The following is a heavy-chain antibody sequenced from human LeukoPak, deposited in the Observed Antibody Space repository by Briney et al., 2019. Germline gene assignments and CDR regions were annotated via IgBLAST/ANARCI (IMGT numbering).Heavy chain of an antibody. CDR3: ARAVMGSGWLFDY. CDR1: GGSISSYY. D-gene: IGHD6-19*01. J-gene: IGHJ4*02. V-gene: IGHV4-59*01. Sequence: SETLSLTCTVSGGSISSYYWSWIRQPPGKGLEWIGYIYYSGSTNYNPSLKSRVTISVDTSKNQFSLKLSSVTAADTAVYYCARAVMGSGWLFDYWGQGTLVTVSS. CDR2: IYYSGST.